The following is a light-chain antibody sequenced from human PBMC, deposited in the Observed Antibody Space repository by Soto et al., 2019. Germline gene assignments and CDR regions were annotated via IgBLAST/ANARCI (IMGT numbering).Light chain of an antibody. CDR2: DVS. Sequence: QSALTQPASVSGSPGQSITISCTGTSSDVGAYNYVSWCQQHPGKAPKLMIYDVSNRPSGVSNRFSGSKSGNTASLTISGLQAEDEADYYCSSYTTSTTVVFGGGTQLTVL. CDR3: SSYTTSTTVV. CDR1: SSDVGAYNY. V-gene: IGLV2-14*01. J-gene: IGLJ2*01.